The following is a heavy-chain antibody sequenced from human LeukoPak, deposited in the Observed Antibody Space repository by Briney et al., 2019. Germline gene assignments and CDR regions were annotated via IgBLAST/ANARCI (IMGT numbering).Heavy chain of an antibody. Sequence: PGGSLRLSCAASGFTFSTYVMTWVRQAPGKGLEWVSSIVGSGGSPYHRNSVKGRFSLSRDNSKNTLYLQMNSLRDEDTAVYYCAKGGIGSSSGLDYWGQGTLVTVSS. CDR2: IVGSGGSP. CDR1: GFTFSTYV. V-gene: IGHV3-23*01. D-gene: IGHD5-18*01. CDR3: AKGGIGSSSGLDY. J-gene: IGHJ4*02.